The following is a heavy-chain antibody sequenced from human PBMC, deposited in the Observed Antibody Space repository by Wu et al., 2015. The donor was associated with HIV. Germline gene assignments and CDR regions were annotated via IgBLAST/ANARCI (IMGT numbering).Heavy chain of an antibody. CDR3: ARVQVEYQLLKDYYYYGMDV. D-gene: IGHD2-2*01. J-gene: IGHJ6*02. Sequence: QVQLLQSGAEVKKPGASVMVSCKSSGYTFTSYGISWVRQAPGQGLEWMGWISAYNGNTNYAQKLQGRVTMTTDTSTSTAYMELRSLRSDDTAVYYCARVQVEYQLLKDYYYYGMDVWDQGP. V-gene: IGHV1-18*01. CDR1: GYTFTSYG. CDR2: ISAYNGNT.